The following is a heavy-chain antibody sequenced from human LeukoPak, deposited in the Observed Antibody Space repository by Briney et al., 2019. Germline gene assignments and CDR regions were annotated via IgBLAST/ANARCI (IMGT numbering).Heavy chain of an antibody. Sequence: GGCLRLSCAASGCTFSSYAMSWVRQAPGKGLEWVSAISGSGGSTYYADSVKGRFTISRDNSKNTLYLQMNSLRAEDTAVYYCAKSPHPGIAVAGLDYWGQGTLVTVSS. CDR2: ISGSGGST. CDR3: AKSPHPGIAVAGLDY. J-gene: IGHJ4*02. V-gene: IGHV3-23*01. D-gene: IGHD6-19*01. CDR1: GCTFSSYA.